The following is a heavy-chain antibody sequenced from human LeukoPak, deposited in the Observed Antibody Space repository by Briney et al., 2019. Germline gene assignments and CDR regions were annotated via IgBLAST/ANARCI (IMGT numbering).Heavy chain of an antibody. CDR1: GGSFSGYY. J-gene: IGHJ3*01. D-gene: IGHD6-19*01. CDR3: ASSTWYSSGPSF. CDR2: INHSGSI. Sequence: SETLSLTCAVYGGSFSGYYWSWIRQPPGKGLEWIGEINHSGSINYNPSLKSRVTISVDTSKDQFSLKLNSVTAADTAVFYCASSTWYSSGPSFWGQGTMVTVSS. V-gene: IGHV4-34*01.